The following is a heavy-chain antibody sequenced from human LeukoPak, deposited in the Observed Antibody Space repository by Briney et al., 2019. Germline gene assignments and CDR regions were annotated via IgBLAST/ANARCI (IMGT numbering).Heavy chain of an antibody. Sequence: ASVKVSCKASGYTFTSYDINWVRQATGQGPEWMGWMNPNSGNTGYAQKFQDRVTMTRNTSISTAYMELSSLRSDDTAVYYCARSGSYVLYYFDYWGQGTLVTVSS. V-gene: IGHV1-8*01. CDR3: ARSGSYVLYYFDY. CDR1: GYTFTSYD. D-gene: IGHD1-26*01. J-gene: IGHJ4*02. CDR2: MNPNSGNT.